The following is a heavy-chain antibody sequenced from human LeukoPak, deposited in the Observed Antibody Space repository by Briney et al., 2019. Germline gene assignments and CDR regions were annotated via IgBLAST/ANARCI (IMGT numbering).Heavy chain of an antibody. D-gene: IGHD5-18*01. J-gene: IGHJ4*02. V-gene: IGHV3-20*04. CDR1: GFTFDYYG. CDR2: INWNGGST. Sequence: GGSLRLSCAASGFTFDYYGMSWVRQPPGKGLEWVSGINWNGGSTGYADSVKGRFTISRDNAKNSLYLQMNSLRAEDTALYYCARYYDVDTAMARGPFDYWGQGTLVTVSS. CDR3: ARYYDVDTAMARGPFDY.